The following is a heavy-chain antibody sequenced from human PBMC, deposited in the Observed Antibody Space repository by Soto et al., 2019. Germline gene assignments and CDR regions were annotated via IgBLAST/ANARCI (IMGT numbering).Heavy chain of an antibody. CDR1: GYTFTSYG. V-gene: IGHV1-18*01. CDR2: ISAYNGNT. J-gene: IGHJ6*03. CDR3: XXXXNLEEYYYYYYYMDV. Sequence: QVQLVQSGAEVKKPGASVKVSCKASGYTFTSYGISWVRQAPGQGLEWMGWISAYNGNTNYAQKLQGRVTMTTDTSTSTAYXXXRSLXXXXXXXXXXXXXXNLEEYYYYYYYMDVWGKGTTVTVSS.